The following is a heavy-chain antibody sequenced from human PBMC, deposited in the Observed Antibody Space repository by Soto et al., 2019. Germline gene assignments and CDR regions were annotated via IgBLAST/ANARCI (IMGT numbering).Heavy chain of an antibody. CDR2: IYYSGST. J-gene: IGHJ4*02. Sequence: SETLSLTCTVSGGSISSYYWSWIRQPPGKGLEWIGYIYYSGSTNYNPSLKSRVTISVDTSKNQFSLKLSSVTAADTAVYYCARSKGGYNPGGFDYWGQGTLVTVSS. D-gene: IGHD5-12*01. CDR1: GGSISSYY. V-gene: IGHV4-59*01. CDR3: ARSKGGYNPGGFDY.